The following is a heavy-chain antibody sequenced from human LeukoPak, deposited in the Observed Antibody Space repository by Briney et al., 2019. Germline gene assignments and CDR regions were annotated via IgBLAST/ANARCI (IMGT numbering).Heavy chain of an antibody. CDR2: IRYDGSNK. CDR1: GFTFSSYG. Sequence: GGSLRLSCAASGFTFSSYGMHWVRQAPGKGLEWVAFIRYDGSNKYYADSVKGRFTISRDNSKNTLYLQMNSLRAEDTAVYYCAKDLPYYYDSSVSGGGDMDVWGKGTTVTISS. D-gene: IGHD3-22*01. J-gene: IGHJ6*03. CDR3: AKDLPYYYDSSVSGGGDMDV. V-gene: IGHV3-30*02.